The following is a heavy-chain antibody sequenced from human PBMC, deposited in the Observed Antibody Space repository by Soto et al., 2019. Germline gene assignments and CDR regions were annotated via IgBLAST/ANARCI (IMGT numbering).Heavy chain of an antibody. Sequence: GASVKVSCKASGGTFSSYAISWVRQAPGQGLEWMGGIIPIFGTANYAQKFQGRVTITADESTSTAYMELGSLRSEDTAVYYCARSSTVVTPYYFDYWGQGTLITVSS. D-gene: IGHD4-17*01. CDR3: ARSSTVVTPYYFDY. CDR2: IIPIFGTA. V-gene: IGHV1-69*13. J-gene: IGHJ4*02. CDR1: GGTFSSYA.